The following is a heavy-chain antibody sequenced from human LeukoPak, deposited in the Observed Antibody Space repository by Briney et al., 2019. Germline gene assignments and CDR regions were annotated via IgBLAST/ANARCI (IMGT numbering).Heavy chain of an antibody. Sequence: SETLSLTCTVSGGSISSYYWSWIRQPPGKGLEWIGYIYYSGSTNYSPSLKSRVTISVDTSKNQFSLKLSSVTAADTAVYYCANTRREDGSGSFDYWGQGTLVTVSS. CDR2: IYYSGST. CDR3: ANTRREDGSGSFDY. V-gene: IGHV4-59*08. D-gene: IGHD3-10*01. J-gene: IGHJ4*02. CDR1: GGSISSYY.